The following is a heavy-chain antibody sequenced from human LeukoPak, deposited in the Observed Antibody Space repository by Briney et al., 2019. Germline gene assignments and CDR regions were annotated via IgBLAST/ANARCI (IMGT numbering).Heavy chain of an antibody. CDR1: GCSISSSSYY. Sequence: SETLSLTCTVSGCSISSSSYYWGWIRQPPGKGLEWIGSIYYSGSTYYNPSLKSRVSISVDTSNNQFSLKLSSVTAADTAVYYCARSSREGATVDYWGQGTLVTVSS. CDR2: IYYSGST. J-gene: IGHJ4*02. CDR3: ARSSREGATVDY. V-gene: IGHV4-39*01. D-gene: IGHD1-26*01.